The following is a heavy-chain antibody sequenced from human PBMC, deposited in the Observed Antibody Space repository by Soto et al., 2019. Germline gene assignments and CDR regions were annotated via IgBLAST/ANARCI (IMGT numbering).Heavy chain of an antibody. V-gene: IGHV1-8*01. D-gene: IGHD2-15*01. CDR2: MSPFSGDS. Sequence: QVQLVQSGAEVKKPGASVKVSCKASGYTFTSHHIIWVRQTTKHGLEWMGWMSPFSGDSGSAQKFQGRIPMTRDSSTSTAYMDLSSLTPEDSAVYFCARGLCTGGTCYGLTSDIWGQGTRVTVS. CDR3: ARGLCTGGTCYGLTSDI. CDR1: GYTFTSHH. J-gene: IGHJ3*02.